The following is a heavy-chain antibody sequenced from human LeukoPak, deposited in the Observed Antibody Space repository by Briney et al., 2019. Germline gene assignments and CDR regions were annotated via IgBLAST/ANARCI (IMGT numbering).Heavy chain of an antibody. Sequence: SGTLSLTCAVSGGSISSSNWWSWVRQPPGKGLEWIGEIYHSGSTNYNPSLKSRVTISVDKSKNQFSLKLNSVTAADTAVYYCATVWGYPDYYFDYWGQGTLVTVSS. CDR1: GGSISSSNW. V-gene: IGHV4-4*02. CDR3: ATVWGYPDYYFDY. D-gene: IGHD2-21*01. CDR2: IYHSGST. J-gene: IGHJ4*02.